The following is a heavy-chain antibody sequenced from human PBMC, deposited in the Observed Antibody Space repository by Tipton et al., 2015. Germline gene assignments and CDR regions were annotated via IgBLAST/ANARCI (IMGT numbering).Heavy chain of an antibody. Sequence: TLSLTCSVSGGSISSSSYVWGWIRQPPGKGLEWLGTIDYSGSTSHNPSLMSRVSISVDTSKNQFSLKLYSVTAADTAVYYCASPSLPHDRGDYYFQSWGQGSLVTVSS. J-gene: IGHJ4*02. CDR1: GGSISSSSYV. CDR2: IDYSGST. V-gene: IGHV4-39*01. D-gene: IGHD2-21*02. CDR3: ASPSLPHDRGDYYFQS.